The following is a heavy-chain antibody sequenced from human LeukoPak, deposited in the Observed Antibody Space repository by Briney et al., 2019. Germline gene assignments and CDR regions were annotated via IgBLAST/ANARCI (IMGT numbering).Heavy chain of an antibody. CDR3: AELGITMIGGV. CDR1: GFTFSTFA. Sequence: PGGSLRLPCAASGFTFSTFAMIWVRQPPGKGLEWVSAISGSGGSTYYADSVKGRFTISRDNSKNTLYLQMNSLRAEDTAVYYCAELGITMIGGVWGKGTTVTISS. D-gene: IGHD3-10*02. V-gene: IGHV3-23*01. J-gene: IGHJ6*04. CDR2: ISGSGGST.